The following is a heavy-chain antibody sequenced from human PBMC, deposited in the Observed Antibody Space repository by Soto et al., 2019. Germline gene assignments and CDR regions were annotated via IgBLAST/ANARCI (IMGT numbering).Heavy chain of an antibody. Sequence: QVQLQESGPGLVKPSGTLSLTCAVSSGSISSSNWWTWVRQAPGKGLEWIGEIYHSGSSNYNPSPKSRVTISVDKSENQFSLKLRSVTAADTAVYYCARGHYYGSGRPFYYYMDVWGKGTTVTVSS. J-gene: IGHJ6*03. D-gene: IGHD3-10*01. V-gene: IGHV4-4*02. CDR2: IYHSGSS. CDR1: SGSISSSNW. CDR3: ARGHYYGSGRPFYYYMDV.